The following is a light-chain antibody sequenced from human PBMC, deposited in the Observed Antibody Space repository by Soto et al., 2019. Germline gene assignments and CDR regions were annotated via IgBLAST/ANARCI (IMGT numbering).Light chain of an antibody. CDR1: SSDVGGYNY. CDR3: SSYTTSNTRQIV. CDR2: DVS. V-gene: IGLV2-14*03. Sequence: QSALTQPASVSGSPGQSITISCTGTSSDVGGYNYVSWYQHHPGKAPKPLIYDVSNRPSGVSNRFSGSKSDNTASLTISGLQPEEEADYYCSSYTTSNTRQIVFGTGTKVTVL. J-gene: IGLJ1*01.